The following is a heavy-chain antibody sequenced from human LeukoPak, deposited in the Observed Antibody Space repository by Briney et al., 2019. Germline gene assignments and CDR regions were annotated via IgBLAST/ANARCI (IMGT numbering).Heavy chain of an antibody. Sequence: GRSLRLSCAASGFTFSSYEMNWVRQAPGKGLEWVSYISSSGSTIYYADSVKGRFTISRDNANNSLYLQMNSLRAEDTAVYYCARGQGAYSGYDYDYWGQGTLVTVSS. CDR3: ARGQGAYSGYDYDY. CDR2: ISSSGSTI. D-gene: IGHD5-12*01. V-gene: IGHV3-48*03. J-gene: IGHJ4*02. CDR1: GFTFSSYE.